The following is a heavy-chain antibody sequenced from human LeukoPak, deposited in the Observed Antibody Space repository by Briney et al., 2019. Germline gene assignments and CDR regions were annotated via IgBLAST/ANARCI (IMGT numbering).Heavy chain of an antibody. CDR3: ARHGNWNDIEY. D-gene: IGHD1-1*01. V-gene: IGHV4-39*01. J-gene: IGHJ4*02. CDR1: GGSISSSSYH. Sequence: SETLSLTCTVSGGSISSSSYHWGWIRQPPGKGLEWIGTIYYSGNTYYNPSLKSRVTISADTSKNQFSLKLSSVTAADTAVHYCARHGNWNDIEYWGQGTLVTASS. CDR2: IYYSGNT.